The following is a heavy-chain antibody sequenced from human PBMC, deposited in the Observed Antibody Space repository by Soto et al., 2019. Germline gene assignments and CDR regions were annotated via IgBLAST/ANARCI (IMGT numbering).Heavy chain of an antibody. D-gene: IGHD1-1*01. Sequence: PSETLSLTCSVSDGSISINDYYWSWVRHPPGKGLEYIGSIFYTGSATYNPSLKSRVTISVDTSKNQFSLELTSVTAPDTAVYFCARHHHHGWHDWWGQGTLVTVSS. CDR1: DGSISINDYY. J-gene: IGHJ4*02. CDR2: IFYTGSA. CDR3: ARHHHHGWHDW. V-gene: IGHV4-39*01.